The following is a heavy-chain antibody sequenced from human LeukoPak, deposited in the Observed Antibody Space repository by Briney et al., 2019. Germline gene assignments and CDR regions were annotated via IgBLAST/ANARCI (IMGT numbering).Heavy chain of an antibody. V-gene: IGHV4-39*01. Sequence: PSETLSLTCTVSGGSISSSSYYWGWIRQPPGKGLEWIGSIYYSGSTYYNPSLKSRVTISVDTSKNQFSLKLSSVTAADTAVYYCARHISYSGYGVHFDYWGQGTLVTVSS. J-gene: IGHJ4*02. CDR2: IYYSGST. CDR3: ARHISYSGYGVHFDY. CDR1: GGSISSSSYY. D-gene: IGHD5-12*01.